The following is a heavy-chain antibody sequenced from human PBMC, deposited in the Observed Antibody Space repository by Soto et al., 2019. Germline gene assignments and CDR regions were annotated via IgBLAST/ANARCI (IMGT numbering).Heavy chain of an antibody. D-gene: IGHD3-22*01. Sequence: PGGSLRLSCAASGFTFSSYGMHWVRQAPGKGLEWVAVISYDGSNKYYADSVKGRFTISRDNSKNTLYLQMNSLRAEDTAVYYCAKDLYYYDSRHRYGMDVWGQGTTVTVSS. CDR2: ISYDGSNK. CDR3: AKDLYYYDSRHRYGMDV. J-gene: IGHJ6*02. CDR1: GFTFSSYG. V-gene: IGHV3-30*18.